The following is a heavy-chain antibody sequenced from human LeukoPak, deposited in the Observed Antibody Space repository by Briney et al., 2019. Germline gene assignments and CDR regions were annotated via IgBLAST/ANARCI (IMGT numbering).Heavy chain of an antibody. CDR1: GFTFSSYA. D-gene: IGHD3-3*01. J-gene: IGHJ4*02. CDR3: AKVGNYDFWSGYWADY. V-gene: IGHV3-23*01. CDR2: ISGSGGST. Sequence: GGSLRLSCAASGFTFSSYAMPWVRQAPGKGLEWVSAISGSGGSTYYADSVKGWFTISRDNSKNTLYLQMNSLRAEDTAVYYCAKVGNYDFWSGYWADYWGQGTLVTVSS.